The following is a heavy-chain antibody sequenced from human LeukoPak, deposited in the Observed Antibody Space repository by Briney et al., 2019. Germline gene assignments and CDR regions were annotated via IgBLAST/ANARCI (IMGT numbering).Heavy chain of an antibody. D-gene: IGHD5-12*01. CDR3: ARHAGSYYEYNFDY. CDR2: IYYSGST. V-gene: IGHV4-39*01. J-gene: IGHJ4*02. Sequence: ETLSLTCTVAGGSIRSSSYYWGWIRQPPGRGLEWIGSIYYSGSTNYKPSLRSRVTISVDTSKNQFSLKLSSVTAADTAVYYCARHAGSYYEYNFDYWGQGTLVPFSS. CDR1: GGSIRSSSYY.